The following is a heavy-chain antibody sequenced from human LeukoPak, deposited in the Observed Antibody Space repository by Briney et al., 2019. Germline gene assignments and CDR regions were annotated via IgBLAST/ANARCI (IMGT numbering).Heavy chain of an antibody. CDR1: GFTFSNYM. D-gene: IGHD3-10*01. J-gene: IGHJ4*02. V-gene: IGHV3-74*01. CDR2: VNSDGSST. CDR3: TRGHPGKLDY. Sequence: PGGSLRLSCAASGFTFSNYMIAWVRQAPGKGLVWVSTVNSDGSSTAYADSVKGRFTISRDNAENTVFLQLHSLRAEDTAVYYCTRGHPGKLDYWGQGTLVIVSS.